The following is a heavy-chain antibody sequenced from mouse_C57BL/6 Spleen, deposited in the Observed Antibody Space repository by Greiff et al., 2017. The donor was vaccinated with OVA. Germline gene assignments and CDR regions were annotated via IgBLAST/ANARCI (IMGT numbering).Heavy chain of an antibody. Sequence: VQRVESGPGLVQPSQRLSITCTVSGFSLPRSGVHWVRQSPGKGLEWLGVIWSGGSTDYNAAFISRLSISKDNSKSQVFFKMNSLQADDTAIYYCARSLVTTDYYYAMDYWGQGTSVTVSS. J-gene: IGHJ4*01. CDR1: GFSLPRSG. CDR2: IWSGGST. CDR3: ARSLVTTDYYYAMDY. D-gene: IGHD2-2*01. V-gene: IGHV2-2*01.